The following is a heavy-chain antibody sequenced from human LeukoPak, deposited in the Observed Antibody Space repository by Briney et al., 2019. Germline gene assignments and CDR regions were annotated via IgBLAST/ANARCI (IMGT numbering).Heavy chain of an antibody. CDR1: GFTFSSYG. CDR3: AKDLSSSSADYYVDY. V-gene: IGHV3-30*18. J-gene: IGHJ4*02. CDR2: ISCGGSNK. D-gene: IGHD2-2*01. Sequence: GGSLRLSCAASGFTFSSYGMHWVRQAPGKGLEGVAVISCGGSNKHYADSVKGRFTISRDNSKNTLYLQMNSLRAEDTAVYYCAKDLSSSSADYYVDYWGQGTLVTVSS.